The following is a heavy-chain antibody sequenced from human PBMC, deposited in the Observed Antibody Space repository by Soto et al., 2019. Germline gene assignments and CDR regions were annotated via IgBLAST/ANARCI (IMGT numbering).Heavy chain of an antibody. CDR1: GFTFSSYG. CDR2: IWYDGSNK. Sequence: QVPLVESGGGVVQPGRSLRLSCAASGFTFSSYGMHWVRQAPGKGLEWVAVIWYDGSNKYYADSVKGRFTISRDNSKNTLYLQMNSLRAEDTAVYYCAREAADYYYYGMDVWGQGTTVTVSS. V-gene: IGHV3-33*01. CDR3: AREAADYYYYGMDV. D-gene: IGHD6-13*01. J-gene: IGHJ6*02.